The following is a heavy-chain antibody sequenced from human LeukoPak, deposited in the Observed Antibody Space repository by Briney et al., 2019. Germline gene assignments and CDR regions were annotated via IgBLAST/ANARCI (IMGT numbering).Heavy chain of an antibody. J-gene: IGHJ4*02. CDR3: AILVVTIVGVVIGFDY. D-gene: IGHD3-3*01. V-gene: IGHV4-34*01. CDR2: INHSGST. CDR1: GGSFSGYY. Sequence: SETLSLTCAVYGGSFSGYYWSWIRQPPGKGLEWIGEINHSGSTNYNPSLKSRVTISVDTSKNQFSLKLSSVTAADTAVDYSAILVVTIVGVVIGFDYWGQGTLVTVSS.